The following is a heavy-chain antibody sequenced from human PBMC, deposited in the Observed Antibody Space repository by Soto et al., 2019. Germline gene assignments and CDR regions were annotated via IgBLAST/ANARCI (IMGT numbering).Heavy chain of an antibody. J-gene: IGHJ5*02. CDR2: IYGGST. V-gene: IGHV4-39*01. Sequence: SETPSLTCSVSGASISSSDYYWGWIRQPPGQGLEWIGSIYGGSTYYNPSLKSRVTISVDTSKNQFSLRLSSVTAADTAVFYCARGLQTGGYHNGNWFDPWGQGTLVTVSS. CDR1: GASISSSDYY. CDR3: ARGLQTGGYHNGNWFDP. D-gene: IGHD7-27*01.